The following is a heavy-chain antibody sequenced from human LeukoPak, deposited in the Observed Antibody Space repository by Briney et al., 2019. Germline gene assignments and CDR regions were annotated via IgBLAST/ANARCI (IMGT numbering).Heavy chain of an antibody. CDR3: AKSIPAGIYYYGMDV. CDR1: GFTFSSYA. V-gene: IGHV3-30-3*02. CDR2: ISYDGSNK. Sequence: QPGRSLRLSCAASGFTFSSYAMHWVRQAPGKGLEWVAVISYDGSNKYYADSVKGRFTISRDNSKNTLYLQMNSLRAEDTAVYYCAKSIPAGIYYYGMDVWGQGTTVTVSS. J-gene: IGHJ6*02. D-gene: IGHD6-13*01.